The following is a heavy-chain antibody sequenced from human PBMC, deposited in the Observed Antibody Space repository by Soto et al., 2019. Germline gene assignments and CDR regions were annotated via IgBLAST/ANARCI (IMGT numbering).Heavy chain of an antibody. CDR1: GITFSSYA. J-gene: IGHJ4*02. D-gene: IGHD6-19*01. CDR2: ISGSGGST. Sequence: RGSLRLSSAGTGITFSSYAMRSFPQAPGKGLEWVSVISGSGGSTYYADSVKGRFTISRDNSKNTLYLQMNSLRTEDTAVYYCSRRTSGWYFDYWGQGTLVTVSS. CDR3: SRRTSGWYFDY. V-gene: IGHV3-23*01.